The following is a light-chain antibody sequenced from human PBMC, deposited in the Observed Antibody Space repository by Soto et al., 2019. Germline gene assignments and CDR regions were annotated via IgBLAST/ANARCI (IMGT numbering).Light chain of an antibody. Sequence: QSALTQPPSVSGAPGQRVTISCTGSSSNIGAGYDVHWYQQLPGTAPKLLIYGNSNRPSGVPDRFSGSKSGTSASLAITGLQAEDEADSYCQSYDTSLSGYVFGTGTKVTV. CDR2: GNS. J-gene: IGLJ1*01. V-gene: IGLV1-40*01. CDR1: SSNIGAGYD. CDR3: QSYDTSLSGYV.